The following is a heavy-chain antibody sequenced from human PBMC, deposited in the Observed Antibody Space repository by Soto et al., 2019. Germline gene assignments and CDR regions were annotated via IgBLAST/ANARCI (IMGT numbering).Heavy chain of an antibody. Sequence: QVQLQESGPGLVKPSETLSLTCTVSGGSISSYYWSWIRQPPGKGLEWIGYIYYSGNTNYNPSLKSRVTISVDTSKNQFSLKLSSVTAADTAVYYCARTYYGSGSATFDPWGQGTLVTVSS. D-gene: IGHD3-10*01. J-gene: IGHJ5*02. CDR3: ARTYYGSGSATFDP. V-gene: IGHV4-59*01. CDR1: GGSISSYY. CDR2: IYYSGNT.